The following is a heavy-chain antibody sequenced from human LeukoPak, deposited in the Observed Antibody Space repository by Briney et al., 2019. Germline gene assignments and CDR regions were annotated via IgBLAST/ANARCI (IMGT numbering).Heavy chain of an antibody. Sequence: GGSLRLSCAASGFTFSSYAMHWVRQAPGKGLEWVAVISYDGSNKYYADSVKGRFTISRDNSKNTLYLQMNSPRAEDTAVYYCARGESSSWYEDYWGQGTLVTVSS. J-gene: IGHJ4*02. CDR1: GFTFSSYA. CDR2: ISYDGSNK. V-gene: IGHV3-30-3*01. D-gene: IGHD6-13*01. CDR3: ARGESSSWYEDY.